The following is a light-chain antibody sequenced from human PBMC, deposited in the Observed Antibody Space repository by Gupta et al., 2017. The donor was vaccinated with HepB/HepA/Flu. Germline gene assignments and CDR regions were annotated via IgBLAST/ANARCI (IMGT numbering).Light chain of an antibody. CDR1: QGIKSG. CDR2: DGT. Sequence: AIQLTQSPSSLSASVGDRVTITCRASQGIKSGVAWYQQKPGKPPKLLMYDGTSLESGVPSRFRGSGSGTDFSLTISSLQPEDFATYYCQQLKDDVLTFGHGTKVDFK. V-gene: IGKV1-13*02. J-gene: IGKJ3*01. CDR3: QQLKDDVLT.